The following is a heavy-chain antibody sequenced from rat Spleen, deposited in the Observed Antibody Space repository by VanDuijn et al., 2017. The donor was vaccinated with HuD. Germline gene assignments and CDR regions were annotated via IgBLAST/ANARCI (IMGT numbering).Heavy chain of an antibody. J-gene: IGHJ4*01. CDR3: TREYGRYSLMDA. CDR1: GFSLTDYS. V-gene: IGHV2S63*01. Sequence: EVQLKESGPGLVQPSQTLSLTCTVSGFSLTDYSVHWVRQPPGRGLEWMGVMWSGGSTAYNSVLESRLSISRDTSKSQVFLKMKSLQNEDTAIYYCTREYGRYSLMDAWGQGASVTVPS. CDR2: MWSGGST. D-gene: IGHD1-11*01.